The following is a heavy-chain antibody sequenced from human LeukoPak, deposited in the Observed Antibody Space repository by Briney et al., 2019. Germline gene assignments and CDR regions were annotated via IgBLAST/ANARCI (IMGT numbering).Heavy chain of an antibody. CDR3: AKGVYSYAAGGGDY. CDR1: GFTFSSYS. D-gene: IGHD3-16*01. J-gene: IGHJ4*02. CDR2: ISSSSSYI. V-gene: IGHV3-21*04. Sequence: GGSLRLSYAASGFTFSSYSMNWVRQAPGKGLEWVSSISSSSSYIYYADSVKGRFTISRDNAKNSLYLQMNSLRAEDTALYYCAKGVYSYAAGGGDYWGQGILVTVSS.